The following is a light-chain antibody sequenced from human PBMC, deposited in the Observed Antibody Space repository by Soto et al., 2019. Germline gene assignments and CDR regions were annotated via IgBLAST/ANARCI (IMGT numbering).Light chain of an antibody. Sequence: DIQMTQSPSSLSAFVGDSVTVTCLSSQPIGTSLHWYQQRAGTAPKVLISAATKLQSGVPSRFSGRGSGTDFTLTISNLQPEDSATYFCQQGYNTFWTFGRGTKVDIK. J-gene: IGKJ1*01. CDR2: AAT. CDR1: QPIGTS. V-gene: IGKV1-39*01. CDR3: QQGYNTFWT.